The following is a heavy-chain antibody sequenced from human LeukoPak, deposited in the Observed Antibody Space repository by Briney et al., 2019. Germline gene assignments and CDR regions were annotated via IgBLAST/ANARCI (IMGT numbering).Heavy chain of an antibody. J-gene: IGHJ4*02. CDR2: IWYDGSNK. CDR3: ARELRNSGWTYFDY. Sequence: PGGSLRLSCAASGFTFSSYGMHWVRQAPGKGLEWVAVIWYDGSNKYYADSVKGRFTISRDNSKNTLYLQMNSLRAEDTAVYYCARELRNSGWTYFDYWGQGTLVTVSS. D-gene: IGHD6-19*01. CDR1: GFTFSSYG. V-gene: IGHV3-33*01.